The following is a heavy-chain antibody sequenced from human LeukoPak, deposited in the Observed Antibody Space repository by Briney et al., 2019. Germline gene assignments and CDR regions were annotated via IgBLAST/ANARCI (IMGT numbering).Heavy chain of an antibody. V-gene: IGHV4-4*07. CDR2: FYIGGST. D-gene: IGHD2/OR15-2a*01. J-gene: IGHJ4*02. Sequence: PSETLSLTCTVSGGSISSYYWSWIRQPAGKGLVWIGRFYIGGSTNYNPSLQSRVTMSVDTSKNQFSLRLNSVTAADTAVYYCARDFLFQSEGLFDYWGQGTLVTVSS. CDR3: ARDFLFQSEGLFDY. CDR1: GGSISSYY.